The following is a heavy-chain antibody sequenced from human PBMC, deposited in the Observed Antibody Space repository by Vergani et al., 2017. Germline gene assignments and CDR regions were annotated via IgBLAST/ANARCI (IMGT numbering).Heavy chain of an antibody. V-gene: IGHV4-39*01. CDR3: PGHSTVEWLVKLGWIDP. CDR2: IYYSGST. D-gene: IGHD6-19*01. J-gene: IGHJ5*02. Sequence: QLQLQESGPGLVKPSATLSLTCSVSGASIRSSNYYWGWIRQPPGKGLEWIASIYYSGSTYYNPSLKSRVTISVDTSKNQFSLKLSSVTAADTAVYFCPGHSTVEWLVKLGWIDPWGQGILVTVSS. CDR1: GASIRSSNYY.